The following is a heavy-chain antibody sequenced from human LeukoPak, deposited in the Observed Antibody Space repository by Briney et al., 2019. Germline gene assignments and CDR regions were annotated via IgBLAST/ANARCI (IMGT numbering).Heavy chain of an antibody. CDR2: IKQDGSEK. V-gene: IGHV3-7*03. CDR3: ARPYYYGSGSYYSPIDY. D-gene: IGHD3-10*01. J-gene: IGHJ4*02. Sequence: GGSLRLSCAASGFTFSSYSMNWVRQAPGKGLEWVANIKQDGSEKYYVDSVKGRFTISRDNAKNSLYLQMNSLRAEDTAVYYCARPYYYGSGSYYSPIDYWGQGTLVTVSS. CDR1: GFTFSSYS.